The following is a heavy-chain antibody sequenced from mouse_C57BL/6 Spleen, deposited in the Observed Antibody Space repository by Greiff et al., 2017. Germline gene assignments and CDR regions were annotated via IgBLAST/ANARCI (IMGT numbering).Heavy chain of an antibody. Sequence: QVHVKQSGAELARPGASVKLSCKASGYTFTGYGISWVKQRTGQGLEWIGEIYPRSGNTYYNEKFKGKATLTADKSSSTAYMELRSLTSEDSAAYVYAVITTVVATKDYYAMDGWGQGTSVTVST. CDR3: AVITTVVATKDYYAMDG. J-gene: IGHJ4*01. CDR2: IYPRSGNT. V-gene: IGHV1-81*01. D-gene: IGHD1-1*01. CDR1: GYTFTGYG.